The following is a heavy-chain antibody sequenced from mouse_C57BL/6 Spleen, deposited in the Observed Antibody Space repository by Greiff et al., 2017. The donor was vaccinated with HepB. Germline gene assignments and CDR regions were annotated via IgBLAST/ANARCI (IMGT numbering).Heavy chain of an antibody. CDR1: GYAFTNYL. Sequence: VQLQQSGAELVRPGPSVKVSCKASGYAFTNYLIEWVKQRPGQGLEWIGVINPGSGGTNYNEKFKGKATLTADKSSSTAYMQLSSLTSEDSAVYFCARLGSSGYWFAYWGQGTLVTVSA. D-gene: IGHD3-2*02. CDR3: ARLGSSGYWFAY. V-gene: IGHV1-54*01. J-gene: IGHJ3*01. CDR2: INPGSGGT.